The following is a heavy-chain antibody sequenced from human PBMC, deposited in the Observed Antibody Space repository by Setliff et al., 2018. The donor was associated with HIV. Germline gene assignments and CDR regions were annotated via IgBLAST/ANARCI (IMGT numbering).Heavy chain of an antibody. V-gene: IGHV4-4*08. CDR3: ARLRQWLAFFDS. J-gene: IGHJ4*02. CDR1: GGSISSYY. Sequence: SETLSLTCTVSGGSISSYYWSWIRQPPGKGLEWLGHIYSSGSTNYNPSLKSRVAISVDTSQNQFSLKLTSVTAADTAVYYCARLRQWLAFFDSWGQGIVVTVSS. D-gene: IGHD6-19*01. CDR2: IYSSGST.